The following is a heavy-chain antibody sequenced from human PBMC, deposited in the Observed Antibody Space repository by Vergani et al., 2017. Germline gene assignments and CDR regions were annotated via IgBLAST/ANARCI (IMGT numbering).Heavy chain of an antibody. CDR1: GYTFTGYY. CDR2: IIPIFGTA. Sequence: QVQLVQSGAEVKKPGASVKVSCKASGYTFTGYYMHWVRQAPGQGLEWMGGIIPIFGTANYAQKFQGRVTITADESTSTAYMELSSLRSEDTAVYYCARAPGDCSSTSCYVEHYYYYYMDVWGKGTTVTVSS. V-gene: IGHV1-69*01. J-gene: IGHJ6*03. CDR3: ARAPGDCSSTSCYVEHYYYYYMDV. D-gene: IGHD2-2*01.